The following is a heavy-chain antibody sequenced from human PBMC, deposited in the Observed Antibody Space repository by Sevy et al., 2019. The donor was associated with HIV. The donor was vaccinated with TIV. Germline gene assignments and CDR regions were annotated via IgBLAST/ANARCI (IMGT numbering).Heavy chain of an antibody. Sequence: ASVKVSCKASGYTFTSYDIHWVRQATGQGLEGMGWMNPNSGNTGYAQKFQGRVTMTRDTSISTAYMELSSLRSEDTAVDYCAGGEAFDFWSGYLFDYWGQGTLVTVSS. V-gene: IGHV1-8*01. CDR3: AGGEAFDFWSGYLFDY. CDR2: MNPNSGNT. CDR1: GYTFTSYD. D-gene: IGHD3-3*01. J-gene: IGHJ4*02.